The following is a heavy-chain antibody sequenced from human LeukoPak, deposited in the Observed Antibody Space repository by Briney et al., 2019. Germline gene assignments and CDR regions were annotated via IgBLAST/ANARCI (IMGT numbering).Heavy chain of an antibody. CDR1: GFTFSSYA. CDR3: AKDGFSSSSAFDY. D-gene: IGHD6-6*01. CDR2: ISGSGGST. V-gene: IGHV3-23*01. J-gene: IGHJ4*02. Sequence: PGGSLRLSCAASGFTFSSYAMSWVRQAPGKGLEWVSAISGSGGSTYYADSVKGRFTISRDNSNNTLYLQMNSLRAEDTAVYYCAKDGFSSSSAFDYWGQGTLVTVSS.